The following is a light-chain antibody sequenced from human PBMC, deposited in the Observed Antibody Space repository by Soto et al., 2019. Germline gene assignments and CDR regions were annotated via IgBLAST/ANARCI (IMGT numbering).Light chain of an antibody. CDR3: QQYYSYPVT. V-gene: IGKV1-5*03. CDR2: KAS. CDR1: QSISSW. J-gene: IGKJ1*01. Sequence: DIQMTQSPSTLSASVGDRVTITCRASQSISSWLAWYQQKPGKAPKLLIYKASSLESGVPSRFSGSGSGTEFTLTISSLQPDDFATYYCQQYYSYPVTFGQGTRWIS.